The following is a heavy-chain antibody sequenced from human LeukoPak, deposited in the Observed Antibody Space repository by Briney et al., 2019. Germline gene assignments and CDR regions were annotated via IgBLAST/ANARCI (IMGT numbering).Heavy chain of an antibody. CDR1: GGSIISYY. CDR3: ARGGGYCSSTSCSKTAATDY. CDR2: IYYTGST. D-gene: IGHD2-2*03. Sequence: SETLSLACTVSGGSIISYYWTWIRQPPGKGLEWIGYIYYTGSTNYTPSLKSRVTISVDTSKNQFSLKLSSVTAADTAVYYCARGGGYCSSTSCSKTAATDYWGQGTLVTVSS. J-gene: IGHJ4*02. V-gene: IGHV4-59*08.